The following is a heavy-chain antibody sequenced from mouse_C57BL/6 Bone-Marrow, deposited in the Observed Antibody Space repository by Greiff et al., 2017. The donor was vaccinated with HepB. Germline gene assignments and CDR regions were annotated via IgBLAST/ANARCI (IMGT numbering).Heavy chain of an antibody. CDR1: GFNIKDDY. V-gene: IGHV14-4*01. CDR3: TTLYDYAAWFAY. D-gene: IGHD2-4*01. J-gene: IGHJ3*01. CDR2: IDPENGDT. Sequence: EVQRVESGAELVRPGASVKLSCTASGFNIKDDYMHWVKQRPEQGLEWIGWIDPENGDTESASKFQGKATITADTSSNTAYLQLSSLTSEDTAVYYCTTLYDYAAWFAYRGQGTLVTVSA.